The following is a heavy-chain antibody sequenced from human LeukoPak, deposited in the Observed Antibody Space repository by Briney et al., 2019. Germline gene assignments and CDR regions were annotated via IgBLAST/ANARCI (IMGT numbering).Heavy chain of an antibody. CDR3: ARHGGVPALSVRWFDP. V-gene: IGHV4-59*08. Sequence: SETLSLTCTVSGGSISSYYWSWIRQPPGKGLEWIGYIYYSGSTNYNPSLKSRVTISVDTSRNQFSLKLSSVTAADTAVYYCARHGGVPALSVRWFDPWGQGTLVTVSS. D-gene: IGHD2-2*01. J-gene: IGHJ5*02. CDR1: GGSISSYY. CDR2: IYYSGST.